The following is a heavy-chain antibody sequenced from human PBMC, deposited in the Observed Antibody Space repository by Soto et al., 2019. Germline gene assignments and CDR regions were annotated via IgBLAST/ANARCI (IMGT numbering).Heavy chain of an antibody. D-gene: IGHD3-9*01. CDR2: IIPIPGIA. J-gene: IGHJ3*02. CDR3: ARDLADILTGCSGWEAFDI. V-gene: IGHV1-69*08. Sequence: QVQLVQSGAEVKKPGSSVKVSCKASGGTFSSYTISWVRQAPGQGLEWMGRIIPIPGIANYAQKFQGRVTITADKSTSTAYMELSSLRSEDTAVYYCARDLADILTGCSGWEAFDIWGQGTMVTVSS. CDR1: GGTFSSYT.